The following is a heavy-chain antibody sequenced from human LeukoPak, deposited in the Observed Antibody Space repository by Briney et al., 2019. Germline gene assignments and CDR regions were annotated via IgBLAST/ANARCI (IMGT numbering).Heavy chain of an antibody. V-gene: IGHV4-34*01. Sequence: SETLSLTCAVYGGSFSGYYWSWIRQPPGKGLEWIGEINHSGSTNYNPSLKSRVTISVDTSKNQFSLKLSSVTAADTAVYYCARDGQYYGSGSFVDWGQGTLVTVSS. CDR2: INHSGST. CDR3: ARDGQYYGSGSFVD. CDR1: GGSFSGYY. J-gene: IGHJ4*02. D-gene: IGHD3-10*01.